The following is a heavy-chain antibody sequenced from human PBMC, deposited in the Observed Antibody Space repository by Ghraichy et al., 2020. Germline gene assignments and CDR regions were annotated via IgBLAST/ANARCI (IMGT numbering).Heavy chain of an antibody. Sequence: GGSLRLSCAGSGFTFSSHWMHWVGQAPGKGLVWVSRFNSDGSSTTYADSVKGRFTISRDNAKNTLYLQMNSLRAEDTAVYYCARALRRYCSGGICYDVSHGMDVWGQGTTVTVSS. V-gene: IGHV3-74*01. CDR1: GFTFSSHW. J-gene: IGHJ6*02. CDR2: FNSDGSST. D-gene: IGHD2-15*01. CDR3: ARALRRYCSGGICYDVSHGMDV.